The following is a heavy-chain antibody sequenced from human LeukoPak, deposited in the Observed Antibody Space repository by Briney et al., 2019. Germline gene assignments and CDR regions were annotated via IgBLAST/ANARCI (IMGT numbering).Heavy chain of an antibody. J-gene: IGHJ5*02. Sequence: SETLSLTCAVSGGSINSGGYSWSWIRQPPGKGLEWIGYIYHSGSTYHNPSLKSRVTISVDRSKNQFFLKLSSVTAADTAVYYCARGSGLLSWFDPWGQGTLVTVSS. CDR2: IYHSGST. CDR1: GGSINSGGYS. D-gene: IGHD7-27*01. CDR3: ARGSGLLSWFDP. V-gene: IGHV4-30-2*01.